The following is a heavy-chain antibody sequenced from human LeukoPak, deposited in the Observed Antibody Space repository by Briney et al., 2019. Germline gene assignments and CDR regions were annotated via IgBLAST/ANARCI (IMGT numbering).Heavy chain of an antibody. J-gene: IGHJ3*02. V-gene: IGHV3-33*01. D-gene: IGHD3-3*01. CDR3: ATTGPEEWLLSEGRAFDI. CDR1: GFTFSSYG. CDR2: IWYDGSNK. Sequence: GRSLRLSCAASGFTFSSYGMHWVRQAPGKGLEWVAVIWYDGSNKYYADSVKGRFTISRDNSKNTLYLQMNSLRAEDTAVYYCATTGPEEWLLSEGRAFDIWGQGTMVTVSS.